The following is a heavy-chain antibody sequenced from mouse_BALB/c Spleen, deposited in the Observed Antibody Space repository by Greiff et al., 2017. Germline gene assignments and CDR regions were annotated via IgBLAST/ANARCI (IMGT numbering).Heavy chain of an antibody. CDR3: ARGAMVTTMFFAY. CDR1: GFTFSSYG. J-gene: IGHJ3*01. Sequence: EVMLVESGGDLVKPGGSLKLSCAASGFTFSSYGMSWVRQTPDKRLEWVATISSGGSYTYYPDSVKGRFTISRDNAKNTLYLQMSSLKSEDTAMYYCARGAMVTTMFFAYWGQGTLVTVSA. D-gene: IGHD2-1*01. V-gene: IGHV5-6*02. CDR2: ISSGGSYT.